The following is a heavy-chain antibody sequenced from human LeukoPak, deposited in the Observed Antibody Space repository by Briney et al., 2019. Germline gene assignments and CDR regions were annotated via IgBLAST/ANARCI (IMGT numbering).Heavy chain of an antibody. D-gene: IGHD4-23*01. CDR2: IYYSGST. CDR1: GGSISSFY. V-gene: IGHV4-59*01. J-gene: IGHJ3*02. CDR3: ARVSNDFSGNGAFDI. Sequence: SETLSLTCTVSGGSISSFYWIWIRQPPGKALEWIGYIYYSGSTNYNPSLKGRVALSVDTSKNQFSLKLSSVTAADTALYYCARVSNDFSGNGAFDIWGQGTMVTVSS.